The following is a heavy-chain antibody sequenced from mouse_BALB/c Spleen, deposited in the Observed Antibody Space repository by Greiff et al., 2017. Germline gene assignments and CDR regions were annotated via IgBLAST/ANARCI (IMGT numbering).Heavy chain of an antibody. D-gene: IGHD2-4*01. CDR2: ISSGGSYT. J-gene: IGHJ3*01. Sequence: EVQLVESGGGLVKPGGSLKLSCAASGFTFSSYTMSWVRQTPEKRLEWVATISSGGSYTYYPDSVKGRFTISRDNAKNTLYLQMSRLKSEDTAMYYCTRDPYDYDWFAYWGQGTLVTVSA. V-gene: IGHV5-6-4*01. CDR3: TRDPYDYDWFAY. CDR1: GFTFSSYT.